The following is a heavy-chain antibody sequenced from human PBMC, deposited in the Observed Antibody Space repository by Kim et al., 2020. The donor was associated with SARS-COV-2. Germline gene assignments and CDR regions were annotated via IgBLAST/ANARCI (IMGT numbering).Heavy chain of an antibody. J-gene: IGHJ6*03. Sequence: VKGRFTISRDNAKNSLYLQMNSLRAEDTAVYYCARDGYDFWSGYDYYMDVWGKGTTVTVSS. V-gene: IGHV3-11*06. CDR3: ARDGYDFWSGYDYYMDV. D-gene: IGHD3-3*01.